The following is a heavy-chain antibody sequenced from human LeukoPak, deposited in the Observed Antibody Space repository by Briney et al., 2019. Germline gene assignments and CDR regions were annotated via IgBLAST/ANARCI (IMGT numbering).Heavy chain of an antibody. J-gene: IGHJ4*02. CDR3: ARVYCSSTSCRFDY. Sequence: SQTLSLTCTVSGGSISSGDYYWSWIRQPPGKGLEWIGYIYYRGSTYYNPSLKSRVTISVDTSKNQFSLKLSSVTAADTAVYYCARVYCSSTSCRFDYWGQGTLVTVSS. CDR1: GGSISSGDYY. V-gene: IGHV4-30-4*08. D-gene: IGHD2-2*01. CDR2: IYYRGST.